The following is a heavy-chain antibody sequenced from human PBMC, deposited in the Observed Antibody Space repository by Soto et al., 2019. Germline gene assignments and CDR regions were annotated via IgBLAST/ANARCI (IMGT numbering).Heavy chain of an antibody. Sequence: QVQLQESGPGLVRPSETLSLTCTVSSDSISSYYWIWIRQSPGKGLEWIGYTDYSGNTNYNPSLKRRFTISGDTSKNQFSLRLSSVTAADTAVYYCARAVGDPLYYLDYWGQGTLVTVSS. D-gene: IGHD6-19*01. J-gene: IGHJ4*02. CDR3: ARAVGDPLYYLDY. V-gene: IGHV4-59*08. CDR1: SDSISSYY. CDR2: TDYSGNT.